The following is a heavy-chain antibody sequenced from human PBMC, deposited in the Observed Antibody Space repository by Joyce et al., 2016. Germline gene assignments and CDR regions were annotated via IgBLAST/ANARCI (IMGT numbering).Heavy chain of an antibody. V-gene: IGHV1-18*01. CDR3: ARQFYDSVWGSYRYLDY. CDR1: GYTFTSYG. J-gene: IGHJ4*02. Sequence: QVQLLQSGAEVKKPGASVKVYCKASGYTFTSYGISWVRQAPGQGLEWMGWISAYKANTNSAQKLQVRVTMTTDTSTTTAYMELRSLRSDETAVYYCARQFYDSVWGSYRYLDYWGQGTLVTVSS. D-gene: IGHD3-16*02. CDR2: ISAYKANT.